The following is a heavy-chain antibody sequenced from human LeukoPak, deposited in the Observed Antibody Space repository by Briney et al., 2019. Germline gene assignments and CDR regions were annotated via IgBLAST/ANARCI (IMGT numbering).Heavy chain of an antibody. J-gene: IGHJ2*01. CDR2: IYNSGTT. CDR1: GASFSSYY. CDR3: ARDRLGATGHWRIDV. V-gene: IGHV4-4*07. Sequence: SETLSLTCTLSGASFSSYYWTWIRQPAGKGLEWLGRIYNSGTTNYSPSLESRVTMSLATSKNRFSLSLSSVTAADTAVYYCARDRLGATGHWRIDVWGRGTLVTVSS. D-gene: IGHD1-26*01.